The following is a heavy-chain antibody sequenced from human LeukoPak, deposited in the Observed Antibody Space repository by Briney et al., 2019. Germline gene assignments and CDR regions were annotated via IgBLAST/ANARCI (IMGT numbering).Heavy chain of an antibody. Sequence: PSETLSLTCTVSGGSISRYFWTWTRQPPGKGLDSIGYISDTGRTNYNPSLKSRVTISLDTSKNQFSLRLSSVTDADTAIYYCARVPTDGVTGTVVDSWGQGTLVTVSS. CDR2: ISDTGRT. CDR3: ARVPTDGVTGTVVDS. J-gene: IGHJ4*02. CDR1: GGSISRYF. D-gene: IGHD6-19*01. V-gene: IGHV4-59*01.